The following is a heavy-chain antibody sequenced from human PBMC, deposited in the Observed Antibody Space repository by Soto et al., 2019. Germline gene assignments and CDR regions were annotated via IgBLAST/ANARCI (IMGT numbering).Heavy chain of an antibody. D-gene: IGHD6-19*01. J-gene: IGHJ4*02. Sequence: PGGSLRLSCAASGFSSSTSTMNWVPQPPGKGLKWVSAISGSGGSTYYADSVKGRFTISRDNSKNTLYLQMNSLRAEDTAVYYCAKDFFIAVAGSRGLQTDPFDYWGQGTLVTVSS. CDR3: AKDFFIAVAGSRGLQTDPFDY. CDR2: ISGSGGST. CDR1: GFSSSTST. V-gene: IGHV3-23*01.